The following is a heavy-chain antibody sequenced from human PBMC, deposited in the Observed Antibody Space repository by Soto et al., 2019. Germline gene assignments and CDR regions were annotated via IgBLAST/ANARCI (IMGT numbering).Heavy chain of an antibody. V-gene: IGHV4-31*11. CDR3: ARDPIVRGVVGWYFDL. D-gene: IGHD3-10*01. CDR2: IHNSGTT. J-gene: IGHJ2*01. CDR1: GGSISRSVYY. Sequence: QGQLQESGPGLVKPSQTLSLTCAVSGGSISRSVYYCNWIRQHPGKGLEWIGYIHNSGTTYYNPYLKSRLTFSVDTSKNQFSLKLSSVTTADTAVYYCARDPIVRGVVGWYFDLWGRGTLVTVAS.